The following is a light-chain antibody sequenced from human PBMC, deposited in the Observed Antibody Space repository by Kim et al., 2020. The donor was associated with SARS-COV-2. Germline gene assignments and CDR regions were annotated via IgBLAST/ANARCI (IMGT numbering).Light chain of an antibody. CDR1: SSNIGSNT. J-gene: IGLJ2*01. V-gene: IGLV1-44*01. Sequence: QSVLTQPPSASGTPGQRVTISCSGSSSNIGSNTVNWYQHLPGTAPKVLIYTNNQRPSGVPDRFSGSKSGTSASLAISGLQSEDEADYYCAAWDDSLKVVFGGGTKLTVL. CDR3: AAWDDSLKVV. CDR2: TNN.